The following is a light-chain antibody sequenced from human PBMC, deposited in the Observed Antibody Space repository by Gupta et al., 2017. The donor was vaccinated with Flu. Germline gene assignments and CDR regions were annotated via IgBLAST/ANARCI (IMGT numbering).Light chain of an antibody. CDR3: QQYNNWPPRDS. V-gene: IGKV3-15*01. CDR1: QSVSSN. CDR2: GAS. Sequence: EIVMTQSPATLSVSPGERATLSCRASQSVSSNLAWYQQKPGQAPRLLIYGASTRATGIPARFSGSGSGTEFTLTISSLQSEDVAVYYCQQYNNWPPRDSFGQGTKLEIK. J-gene: IGKJ2*03.